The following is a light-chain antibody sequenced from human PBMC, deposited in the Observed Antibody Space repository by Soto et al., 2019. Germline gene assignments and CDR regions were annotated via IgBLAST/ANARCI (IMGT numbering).Light chain of an antibody. J-gene: IGKJ2*01. CDR2: HVS. CDR3: HHATHSPPT. Sequence: DVVMTQSPLSLPVTLGQAATVSCRSTQSLVHSDGNTYLNWFQQRPGQSPRRLLHHVSKRDSGVPHRFSRSRSRTDFTLTISRVEAEDFLVYYCHHATHSPPTFGQGTKLEIK. CDR1: QSLVHSDGNTY. V-gene: IGKV2-30*02.